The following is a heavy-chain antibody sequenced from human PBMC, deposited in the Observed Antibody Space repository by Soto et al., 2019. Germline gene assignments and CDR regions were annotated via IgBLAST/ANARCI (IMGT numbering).Heavy chain of an antibody. Sequence: SETLSLTCTVSGGSISSGDYYWSWIRQPPGKGLEWIGYIYYSGSTYYNPSLKSRVTISVDTSKNQFSLKLSSVTAADTAVYYCARVDYYGSGSYPWLDPWGQGTLVTVS. CDR1: GGSISSGDYY. V-gene: IGHV4-30-4*01. CDR2: IYYSGST. CDR3: ARVDYYGSGSYPWLDP. D-gene: IGHD3-10*01. J-gene: IGHJ5*02.